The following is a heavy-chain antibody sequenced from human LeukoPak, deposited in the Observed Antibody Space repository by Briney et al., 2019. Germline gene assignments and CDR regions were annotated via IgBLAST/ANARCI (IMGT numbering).Heavy chain of an antibody. Sequence: GASVKVSCKASGGTFSSNAISWVRQAPGQGLEWMGGIIPIFGTANYAQKLQGRVTITADESTSTAYMELRSLRSEDTAVYYCARARGSGSYYGHDYYYYYYMDVWGQGTTVTVSS. D-gene: IGHD3-10*01. CDR2: IIPIFGTA. CDR3: ARARGSGSYYGHDYYYYYYMDV. CDR1: GGTFSSNA. J-gene: IGHJ6*03. V-gene: IGHV1-69*13.